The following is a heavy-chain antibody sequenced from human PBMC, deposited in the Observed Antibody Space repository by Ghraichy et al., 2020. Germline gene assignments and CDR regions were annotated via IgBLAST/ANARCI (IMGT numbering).Heavy chain of an antibody. Sequence: GGSLRLSCAASGFTFSSYSMNWVRQAPGKGLEWVSSISSSSSYIYYADSVKGRFTISRDNAKNSLYLQMNSLRAEDTAVYYCARGGWDIVVVVAATPFDYWGQGTLVTVSS. J-gene: IGHJ4*02. V-gene: IGHV3-21*01. CDR2: ISSSSSYI. D-gene: IGHD2-15*01. CDR1: GFTFSSYS. CDR3: ARGGWDIVVVVAATPFDY.